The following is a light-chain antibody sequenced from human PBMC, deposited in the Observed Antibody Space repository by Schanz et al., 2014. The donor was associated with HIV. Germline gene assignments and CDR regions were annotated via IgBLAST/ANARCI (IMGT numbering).Light chain of an antibody. Sequence: QSALTQPASVSGSPGQSLTISCTGTSSDVGGYNHVSWYQQHPGKAPKLMIYDVTLRPSGVSNRFSGSKSDTTASLTISGLQSEDEADYYCSSYSRGSTYVFGTGTKLTVL. CDR3: SSYSRGSTYV. V-gene: IGLV2-14*03. J-gene: IGLJ1*01. CDR2: DVT. CDR1: SSDVGGYNH.